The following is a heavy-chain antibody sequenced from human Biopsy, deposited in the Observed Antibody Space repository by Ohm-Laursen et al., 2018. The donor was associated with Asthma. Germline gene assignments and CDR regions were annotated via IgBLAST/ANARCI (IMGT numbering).Heavy chain of an antibody. CDR2: ISFDGRYE. Sequence: SLRLSCSASGFSFGSFGMHWVRQVPGKGPEWVALISFDGRYEYYADSMKGRFTISRDNAKSTLYLQMNRLRTDDTAVYYCAKRRGYSDLTDFDHWGQGTLVTVSS. CDR1: GFSFGSFG. V-gene: IGHV3-30*18. D-gene: IGHD3-3*01. CDR3: AKRRGYSDLTDFDH. J-gene: IGHJ4*02.